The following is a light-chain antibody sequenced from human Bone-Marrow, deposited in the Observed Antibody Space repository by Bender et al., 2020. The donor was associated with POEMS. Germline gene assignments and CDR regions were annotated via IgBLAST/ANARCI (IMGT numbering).Light chain of an antibody. J-gene: IGLJ3*02. CDR3: SAWDDSLSGWV. V-gene: IGLV1-36*01. CDR2: YDD. Sequence: QSLLTQAPSASGTPGQRVTISCSGSSSNIGNHGVNWYQQLPGEAPKLLIYYDDLLTPGVSDRFSASKSGTSASLAISELQSEDEALYYCSAWDDSLSGWVFGGGTKLTVL. CDR1: SSNIGNHG.